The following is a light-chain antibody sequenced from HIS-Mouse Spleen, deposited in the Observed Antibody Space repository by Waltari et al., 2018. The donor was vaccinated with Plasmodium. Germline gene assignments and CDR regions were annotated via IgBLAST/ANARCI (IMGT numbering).Light chain of an antibody. CDR3: QQNYSTPPT. CDR2: AAS. V-gene: IGKV1-39*01. J-gene: IGKJ4*02. Sequence: DIQMTQSPPSLSASVGDRVTITCRSSQSIRSYLNWYQQKPGKAPKLLIYAASSLQSGVPSRFSGSGSGKDFTLTISSLQPEDFATYYCQQNYSTPPTFGGGTKVEIK. CDR1: QSIRSY.